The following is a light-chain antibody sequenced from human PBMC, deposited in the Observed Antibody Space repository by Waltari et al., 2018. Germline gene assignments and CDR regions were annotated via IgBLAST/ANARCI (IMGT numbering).Light chain of an antibody. CDR1: QGISSY. Sequence: IQMTQSPSTLSASTGDRVTITCRASQGISSYLAWYQQKPGKAPKLLIYAASTLQSGVPSRFSGSGSGTDFTLTISCLQSEDFATYYCQQYYSSPATFGQGTKVEIK. V-gene: IGKV1-8*01. CDR3: QQYYSSPAT. J-gene: IGKJ1*01. CDR2: AAS.